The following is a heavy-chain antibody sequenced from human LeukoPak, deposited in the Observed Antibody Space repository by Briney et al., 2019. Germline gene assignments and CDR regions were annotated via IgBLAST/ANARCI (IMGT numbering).Heavy chain of an antibody. D-gene: IGHD5-12*01. J-gene: IGHJ4*02. CDR1: RDSISSGYY. Sequence: SETLSHTCAVSRDSISSGYYWAWIRQPPGKGLEWIGSIYHSGSTYYKPSLKSRVTISVDTSKNQFSLKVNSVTAADTAVYYCARHGGHSGFDPYDYWGQGTLVTVSS. CDR3: ARHGGHSGFDPYDY. V-gene: IGHV4-38-2*01. CDR2: IYHSGST.